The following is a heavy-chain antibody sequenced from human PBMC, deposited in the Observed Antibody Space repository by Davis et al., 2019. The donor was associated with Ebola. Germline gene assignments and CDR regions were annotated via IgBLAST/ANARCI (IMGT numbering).Heavy chain of an antibody. CDR2: FDPDDGET. CDR1: GYTLTELS. V-gene: IGHV1-24*01. CDR3: ASSIAVAGKEIYYYYGMDV. J-gene: IGHJ6*02. Sequence: ASVKVSCKVSGYTLTELSMHWVRQAPGKGLEWMGGFDPDDGETIYAQKFQGRVTITRDRSMSTAYMELSSLRSEDTAMYYCASSIAVAGKEIYYYYGMDVWGQGTTVTVSS. D-gene: IGHD6-19*01.